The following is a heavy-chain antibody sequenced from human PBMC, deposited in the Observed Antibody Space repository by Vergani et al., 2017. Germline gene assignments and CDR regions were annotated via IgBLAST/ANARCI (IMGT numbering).Heavy chain of an antibody. D-gene: IGHD5-18*01. CDR3: ARHLRGYSYGVFDY. CDR2: LYASGST. Sequence: QVQLQESGPGLVKPSETLSLTCTVSGYFISSGYFWGWIRQPPGKGLEWIGSLYASGSTYYSPSLKSRVAISIDTSKNHFSLRLSSVTAADTAVYYCARHLRGYSYGVFDYWGQGREVTVSS. J-gene: IGHJ4*02. V-gene: IGHV4-38-2*02. CDR1: GYFISSGYF.